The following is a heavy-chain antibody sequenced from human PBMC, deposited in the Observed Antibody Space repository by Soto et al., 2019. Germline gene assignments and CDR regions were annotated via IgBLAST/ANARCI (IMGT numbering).Heavy chain of an antibody. D-gene: IGHD3-3*01. V-gene: IGHV4-39*07. Sequence: SETLSLTCTVSGGSISSGDYYWGWIRQPPGKGLEWIGSIYHSGSTYYNPSLKSRVTISVDTSKNQFSLKLSSVTAADTAVYYCARDRDYDFWSGYYYYYGMDVWGQGTTVTVSS. CDR2: IYHSGST. J-gene: IGHJ6*02. CDR1: GGSISSGDYY. CDR3: ARDRDYDFWSGYYYYYGMDV.